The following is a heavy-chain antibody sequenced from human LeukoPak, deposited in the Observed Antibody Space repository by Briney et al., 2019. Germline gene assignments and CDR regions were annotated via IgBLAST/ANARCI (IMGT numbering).Heavy chain of an antibody. V-gene: IGHV1-2*02. CDR3: ASPLAAADTGFDY. D-gene: IGHD6-13*01. Sequence: ASVTVSCKASGYTFTGYYMHWVRQAPGQGLEWMGWINPNSGGTNYAQTFQGRVTMTRHTSISTAYMALSRLRSDDTAVYYCASPLAAADTGFDYWGQGTLVTVSS. J-gene: IGHJ4*02. CDR1: GYTFTGYY. CDR2: INPNSGGT.